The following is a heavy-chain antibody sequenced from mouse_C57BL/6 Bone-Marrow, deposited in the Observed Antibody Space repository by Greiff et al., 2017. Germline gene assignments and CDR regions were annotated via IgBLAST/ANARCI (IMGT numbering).Heavy chain of an antibody. D-gene: IGHD2-12*01. CDR3: ARGYNYDDAMDY. CDR1: GYSFTDYY. CDR2: INPNYGTT. Sequence: VQLQQPGPELVKPGASVKISCKASGYSFTDYYMNWVKQSTGKSLEWIGVINPNYGTTSYNQKFKGKATLTVDQSSSTAYMQLNSLTSEDSAVYYCARGYNYDDAMDYGGQGTSVTVSS. J-gene: IGHJ4*01. V-gene: IGHV1-39*01.